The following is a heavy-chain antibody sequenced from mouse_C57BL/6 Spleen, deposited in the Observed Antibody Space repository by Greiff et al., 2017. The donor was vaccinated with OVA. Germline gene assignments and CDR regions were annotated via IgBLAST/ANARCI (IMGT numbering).Heavy chain of an antibody. CDR3: ARLDDGYPHFDY. CDR1: GYSFTGYY. J-gene: IGHJ2*01. V-gene: IGHV1-42*01. Sequence: VQLQQSGPELVKPGASVKISCKASGYSFTGYYMNWVKQSPEKSLEWIGEINPSTGGTTYNQKLKAKATLTVDKSSSTAYMQLKSLTSEDSAVYYCARLDDGYPHFDYWGQGTTLTVSS. D-gene: IGHD2-3*01. CDR2: INPSTGGT.